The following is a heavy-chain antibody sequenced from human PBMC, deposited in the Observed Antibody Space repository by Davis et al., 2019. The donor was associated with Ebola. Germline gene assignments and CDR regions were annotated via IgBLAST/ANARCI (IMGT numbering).Heavy chain of an antibody. CDR3: AKDTSNVWFDV. V-gene: IGHV3-21*04. J-gene: IGHJ3*01. CDR2: VSTNSLYI. CDR1: GFTFTSHS. Sequence: GESLKISCAASGFTFTSHSMIWVRQAPGKGLEWVASVSTNSLYIYYADSVKGRFTISRDNSKNTLHLQMNSLRVEDTAIYYCAKDTSNVWFDVWGQGTMVTVSS. D-gene: IGHD6-19*01.